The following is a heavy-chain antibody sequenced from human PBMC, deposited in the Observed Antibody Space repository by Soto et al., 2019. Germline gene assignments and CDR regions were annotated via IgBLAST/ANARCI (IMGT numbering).Heavy chain of an antibody. CDR3: ATVSRGPKDYYYGMDV. Sequence: QVELVESGGGVDQPGRSLRLSCAASGFTFSSYGMHWVRQAPGKGLEWVAVIWYDGSNKYYADSVKGRFTISRDNSKNTLYLQMNSLRAEDTAVYYCATVSRGPKDYYYGMDVWGQGTTVTVSS. V-gene: IGHV3-33*01. D-gene: IGHD2-2*01. J-gene: IGHJ6*02. CDR1: GFTFSSYG. CDR2: IWYDGSNK.